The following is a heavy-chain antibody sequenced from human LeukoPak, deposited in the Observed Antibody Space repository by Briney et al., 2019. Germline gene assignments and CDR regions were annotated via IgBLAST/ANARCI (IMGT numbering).Heavy chain of an antibody. J-gene: IGHJ4*02. D-gene: IGHD3-10*01. Sequence: PGGSLRLSRAASGFTFSSYAMSWVRQAPGKGLEWVSAISGSGGSTYYADSVKGRFTISRDNSKNTLYLQMNSLRAEDTAVYYCAKDMGPGGLLLWFGESFFDYWGQGTLVTVSS. CDR2: ISGSGGST. CDR3: AKDMGPGGLLLWFGESFFDY. V-gene: IGHV3-23*01. CDR1: GFTFSSYA.